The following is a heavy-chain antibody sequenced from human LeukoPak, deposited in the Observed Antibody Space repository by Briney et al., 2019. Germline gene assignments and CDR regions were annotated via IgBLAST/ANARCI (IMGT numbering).Heavy chain of an antibody. Sequence: GGSLRLSCAASGFTFSSYEMNWVRRAPGKGLEWVSYISSSGSTKYYADSVKGRFTISRDNAKNSLYLQMNSLRAEDTAVYYCAELGITMIGGVWGKGTTVTISS. D-gene: IGHD3-10*02. J-gene: IGHJ6*04. CDR2: ISSSGSTK. V-gene: IGHV3-48*03. CDR3: AELGITMIGGV. CDR1: GFTFSSYE.